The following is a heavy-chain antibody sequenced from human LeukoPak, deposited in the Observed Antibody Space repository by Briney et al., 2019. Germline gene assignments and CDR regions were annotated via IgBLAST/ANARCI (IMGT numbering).Heavy chain of an antibody. CDR2: INSAGSTT. CDR1: GFGFTNYW. CDR3: ARQPDY. Sequence: GWSLRLYCATSGFGFTNYWMHLIRQARGKGLVWVSHINSAGSTTYYAASVRGRFTISRDNAKNTLYLQMDSLTAEATDVYYCARQPDYWGQGTLVTVSS. J-gene: IGHJ4*02. V-gene: IGHV3-74*01. D-gene: IGHD1-14*01.